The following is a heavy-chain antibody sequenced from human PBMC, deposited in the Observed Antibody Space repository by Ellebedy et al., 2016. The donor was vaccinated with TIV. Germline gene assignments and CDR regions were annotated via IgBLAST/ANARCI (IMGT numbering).Heavy chain of an antibody. CDR2: ISQHGSN. V-gene: IGHV4-34*01. D-gene: IGHD3-10*01. CDR1: GWPFSGYY. J-gene: IGHJ4*01. Sequence: MPSETLSLTCAVTGWPFSGYYWAWIRQSPEKGLEWIGEISQHGSNRYNPSFESRASVSVDTSKTQFSLKLASVTAADTAMYFCARVRGFLFPLIDFWGHGTPVSVSS. CDR3: ARVRGFLFPLIDF.